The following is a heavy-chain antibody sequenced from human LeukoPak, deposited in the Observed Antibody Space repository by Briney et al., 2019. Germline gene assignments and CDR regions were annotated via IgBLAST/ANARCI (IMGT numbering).Heavy chain of an antibody. CDR2: IYSGGST. Sequence: PGGSLRLSCAASGFTVSSNYMSWVRQAPGKGLEWVSVIYSGGSTYYADSVKGRFTIPRDNSKNTLYLQMNSLRAEDTAVYYCARDGSGNSNYFDFWGQGTLVTVSS. V-gene: IGHV3-53*01. D-gene: IGHD3-10*01. CDR1: GFTVSSNY. J-gene: IGHJ4*02. CDR3: ARDGSGNSNYFDF.